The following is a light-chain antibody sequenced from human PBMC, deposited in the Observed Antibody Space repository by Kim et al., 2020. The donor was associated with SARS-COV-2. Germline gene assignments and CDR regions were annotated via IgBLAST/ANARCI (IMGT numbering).Light chain of an antibody. CDR3: CSYATTYVI. V-gene: IGLV2-23*02. Sequence: PDQSITVSCTGISSDVASYNLVSWYQQHPGKAPHLIIYEVTKRPSGVSNRFSGSKSGNTASLTISGLQAEDEADYYCCSYATTYVIFGGGTQLTVL. CDR1: SSDVASYNL. CDR2: EVT. J-gene: IGLJ2*01.